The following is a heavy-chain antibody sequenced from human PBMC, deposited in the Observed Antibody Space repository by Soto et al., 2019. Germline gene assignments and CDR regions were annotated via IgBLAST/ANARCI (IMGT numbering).Heavy chain of an antibody. CDR2: VYYSGST. V-gene: IGHV4-59*12. CDR1: GASIRSSY. D-gene: IGHD6-13*01. J-gene: IGHJ5*02. Sequence: SETLSLTCTVSGASIRSSYSSWIRQSPGKGLEWIGYVYYSGSTNYNPSLTSRVTMPVDTSKNQFSLKLSSVAAADTAVYYCASDRLIGIAAAGTSFDPWGQGTLVTVSS. CDR3: ASDRLIGIAAAGTSFDP.